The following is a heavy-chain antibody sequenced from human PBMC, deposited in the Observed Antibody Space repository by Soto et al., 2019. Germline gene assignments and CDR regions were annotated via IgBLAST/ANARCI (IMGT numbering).Heavy chain of an antibody. J-gene: IGHJ4*02. D-gene: IGHD2-15*01. Sequence: VKVSCKASGYTFTSYAMHWVLQAPGQRLEWLGWINAGNGNTKYSQKFQGRVTITWDTSASTAYMELSSLRSEDTAVYYCAREGSGGSWPLDYWGQGTLVTVSS. CDR3: AREGSGGSWPLDY. CDR2: INAGNGNT. CDR1: GYTFTSYA. V-gene: IGHV1-3*01.